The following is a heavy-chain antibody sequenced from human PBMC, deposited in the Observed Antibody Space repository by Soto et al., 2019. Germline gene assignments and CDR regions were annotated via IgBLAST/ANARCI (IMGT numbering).Heavy chain of an antibody. J-gene: IGHJ2*01. D-gene: IGHD4-4*01. CDR2: ISYDGSNK. Sequence: GGSLRQSCAASEFTFSSYAMHWVRQAPGKGLEWVAVISYDGSNKYYADSVKGRFTISRDNSKNTLYLQMNSLRLEDTAVYYCARPLWRDDYNWGYFDLWGRGTLVTVSS. V-gene: IGHV3-30-3*01. CDR3: ARPLWRDDYNWGYFDL. CDR1: EFTFSSYA.